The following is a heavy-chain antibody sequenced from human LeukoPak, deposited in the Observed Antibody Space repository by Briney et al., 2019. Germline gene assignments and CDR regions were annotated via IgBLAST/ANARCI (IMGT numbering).Heavy chain of an antibody. J-gene: IGHJ4*02. Sequence: ASVKVSCKASGGTFSSYAISWVRQAPGQGLEWMGWINANSGKLTYAQNFTGRFVFSVDTSANTAFLQINGLKVEDTAVYYCARVYSSNWDEGYFDYWGQGTLVAVSS. D-gene: IGHD6-13*01. CDR2: INANSGKL. CDR3: ARVYSSNWDEGYFDY. CDR1: GGTFSSYA. V-gene: IGHV7-4-1*02.